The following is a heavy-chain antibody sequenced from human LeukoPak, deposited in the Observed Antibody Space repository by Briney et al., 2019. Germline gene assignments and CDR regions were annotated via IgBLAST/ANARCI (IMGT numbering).Heavy chain of an antibody. V-gene: IGHV3-30*04. CDR1: GFTFSHYA. Sequence: GGSLRLSCAASGFTFSHYAMHWVRRAPGKGLEWITFVSAEGDRRYYADSVKGRFTISRDDSKNTLYLQMNSLRPEDSALYYCVRDLSGHYSFDYWGQGALVTVSS. CDR3: VRDLSGHYSFDY. CDR2: VSAEGDRR. D-gene: IGHD4-17*01. J-gene: IGHJ4*02.